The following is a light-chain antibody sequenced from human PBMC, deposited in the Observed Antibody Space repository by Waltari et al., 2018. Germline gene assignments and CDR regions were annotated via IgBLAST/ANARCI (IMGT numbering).Light chain of an antibody. J-gene: IGKJ1*01. V-gene: IGKV3-15*01. CDR2: HAS. CDR3: QQYNNWPPGT. Sequence: TVVTQSPATLSVSPGERATRSCRTSQTIGFSLAWYQQKPGQAPRLLIYHASTRATGIPDRFSGSGSESDFTLTISSLQSEDVAVYYCQQYNNWPPGTFGQGTKVEI. CDR1: QTIGFS.